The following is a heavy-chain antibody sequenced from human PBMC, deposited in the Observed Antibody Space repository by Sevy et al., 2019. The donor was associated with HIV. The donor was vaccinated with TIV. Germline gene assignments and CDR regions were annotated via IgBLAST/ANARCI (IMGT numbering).Heavy chain of an antibody. D-gene: IGHD3-22*01. V-gene: IGHV3-30-3*01. CDR1: GFTFSSYA. CDR2: IPYDGSNK. CDR3: ARDRNPYYDSSGYYSPHYYYGMDV. J-gene: IGHJ6*02. Sequence: GGSLRLSCAASGFTFSSYAMHWVRQAPGKGLEWVAVIPYDGSNKYYADSVKGRFTISRDNSKNTLYLQMNSLRAEDTAVYYCARDRNPYYDSSGYYSPHYYYGMDVWGQGTTVTVSS.